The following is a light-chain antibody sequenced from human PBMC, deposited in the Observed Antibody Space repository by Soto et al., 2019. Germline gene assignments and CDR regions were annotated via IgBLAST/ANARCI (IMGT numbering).Light chain of an antibody. J-gene: IGKJ1*01. CDR1: QSISSW. V-gene: IGKV1-5*01. CDR2: DAS. Sequence: DIQMTQSPCSLSASVRGRVTITCRASQSISSWLAWYQQKPGKAPKLLIYDASSLESGVPSRFSGSGSGTEFTLTISSLQPDDFATYYCQHYNSYSEAFGQGTKVDIK. CDR3: QHYNSYSEA.